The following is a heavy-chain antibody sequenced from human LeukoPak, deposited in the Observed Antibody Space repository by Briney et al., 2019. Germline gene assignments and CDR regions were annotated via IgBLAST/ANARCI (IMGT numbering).Heavy chain of an antibody. V-gene: IGHV3-21*01. CDR2: ISSSSGYI. J-gene: IGHJ3*02. CDR1: GFTFSSYS. Sequence: GGSLRLSCAASGFTFSSYSMNWVRQAPGKGLEWVSSISSSSGYIYYADSVKGRFTISRDNAKNSLYLQMNSLRAEDTAVYYCASGPTAMVTSDAFDIWGQGTMVTVSS. CDR3: ASGPTAMVTSDAFDI. D-gene: IGHD5-18*01.